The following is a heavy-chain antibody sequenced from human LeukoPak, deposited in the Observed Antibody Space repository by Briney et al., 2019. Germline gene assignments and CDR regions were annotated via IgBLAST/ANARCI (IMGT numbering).Heavy chain of an antibody. D-gene: IGHD2-2*01. CDR2: IYTSGST. V-gene: IGHV4-61*02. Sequence: SQTLSLTCTVSGGSISSGNYYWSWIRQPAGKGLEWIGRIYTSGSTNYNPSLKSRVTISIDTSKNQFSLKLSSVTAADTAVYYCARGYQPDPRYYYYMDVWGKGTTVTVSS. CDR3: ARGYQPDPRYYYYMDV. CDR1: GGSISSGNYY. J-gene: IGHJ6*03.